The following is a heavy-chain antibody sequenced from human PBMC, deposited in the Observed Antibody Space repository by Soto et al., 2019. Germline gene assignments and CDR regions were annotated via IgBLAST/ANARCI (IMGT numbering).Heavy chain of an antibody. CDR3: ARDPGSFDSSGYYYTAYNGFDP. V-gene: IGHV3-21*01. J-gene: IGHJ5*02. Sequence: GGSLRLSCAASGFTFSSYSMNWVRQAPGKGLEWVSSISSSSYIYYADSVKGRFTITRDNDKNSLYLQMNSLRAEDTAVYYCARDPGSFDSSGYYYTAYNGFDPWGQGTLVTVSS. CDR1: GFTFSSYS. CDR2: ISSSSYI. D-gene: IGHD3-22*01.